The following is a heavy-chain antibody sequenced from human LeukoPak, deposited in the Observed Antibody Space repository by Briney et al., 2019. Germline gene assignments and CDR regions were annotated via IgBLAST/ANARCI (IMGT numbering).Heavy chain of an antibody. D-gene: IGHD3-22*01. V-gene: IGHV3-53*04. CDR2: IYSGGST. Sequence: GGPLRLSCAASGFTVSSNYMSWVRQAPGKGLEWVSVIYSGGSTYYADSVKGRFTISRHNSKNTLYLQMNSLRAEDTAVYYCAREGYYDSSGYSIVYWGQGTLVTVSS. CDR3: AREGYYDSSGYSIVY. J-gene: IGHJ4*02. CDR1: GFTVSSNY.